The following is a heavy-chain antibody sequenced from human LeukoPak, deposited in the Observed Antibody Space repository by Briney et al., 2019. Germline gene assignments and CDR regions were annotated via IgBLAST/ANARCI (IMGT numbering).Heavy chain of an antibody. Sequence: SETLSLTCTVSGGSISSYYWCWIRQPPGKGLEWIGYIYYSGSTNYNPSLKSRVTISVDTSKNQFSLKLSSVTAADTAVYYCARVGLPYYYDSSGYYGNYFDYWGQGTLVTVSS. D-gene: IGHD3-22*01. CDR2: IYYSGST. J-gene: IGHJ4*02. V-gene: IGHV4-59*01. CDR3: ARVGLPYYYDSSGYYGNYFDY. CDR1: GGSISSYY.